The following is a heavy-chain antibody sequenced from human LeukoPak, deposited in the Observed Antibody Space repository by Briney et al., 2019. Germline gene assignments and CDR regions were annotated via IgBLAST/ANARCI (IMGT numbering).Heavy chain of an antibody. Sequence: GASVKVSCKASGYTFTGYYMHWVRQAPGQGLEWLGWINPNSGGTNYAQKFQGRVIMTRDTSISTAYMELSRLRSDDTAVYYCARDLRCTSGVCYEDGWFDPWGQGTLVTVSS. J-gene: IGHJ5*02. V-gene: IGHV1-2*02. CDR3: ARDLRCTSGVCYEDGWFDP. CDR2: INPNSGGT. D-gene: IGHD2-8*01. CDR1: GYTFTGYY.